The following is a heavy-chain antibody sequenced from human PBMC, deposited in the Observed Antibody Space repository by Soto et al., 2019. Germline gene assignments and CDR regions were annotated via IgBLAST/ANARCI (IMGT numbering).Heavy chain of an antibody. CDR2: MNPGSGDT. CDR1: GYTFTNND. V-gene: IGHV1-8*02. D-gene: IGHD5-18*01. CDR3: ARMESFGSLNWFDP. J-gene: IGHJ5*02. Sequence: ASVKVSCKASGYTFTNNDVSWVRQATGQGLELMGWMNPGSGDTGYAQKFQGRVTMTRDISIATAYMELNSLTSVDTAIYYCARMESFGSLNWFDPWGQGTLVTV.